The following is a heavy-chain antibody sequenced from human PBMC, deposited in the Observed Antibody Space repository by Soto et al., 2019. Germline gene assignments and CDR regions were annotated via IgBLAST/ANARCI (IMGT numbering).Heavy chain of an antibody. J-gene: IGHJ4*02. CDR3: ARGPYTSGWFAFDY. CDR2: IYNNANT. D-gene: IGHD6-19*01. Sequence: PSETLSLTCTVSGGSIISQYWSWIRQPAGKGLEWIGRIYNNANTNYNPSLKGRVTMSVDTSKNQFSLKLSSVTAAETAVYYCARGPYTSGWFAFDYWGQGILVTV. CDR1: GGSIISQY. V-gene: IGHV4-4*07.